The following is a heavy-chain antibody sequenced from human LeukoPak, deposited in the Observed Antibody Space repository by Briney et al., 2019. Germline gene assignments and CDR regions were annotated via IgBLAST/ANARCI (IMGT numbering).Heavy chain of an antibody. Sequence: GGSLRLSCAASGFTFSSYWMSWVRQAPGKGLEWVANIKQDGSEKYYVDSVKGRFTISRDNAKNSLYLQMNSQRAEDTAVYYCARYDYGDYEIYFDYWGQGTLVTVSS. V-gene: IGHV3-7*01. CDR3: ARYDYGDYEIYFDY. J-gene: IGHJ4*02. D-gene: IGHD4-17*01. CDR2: IKQDGSEK. CDR1: GFTFSSYW.